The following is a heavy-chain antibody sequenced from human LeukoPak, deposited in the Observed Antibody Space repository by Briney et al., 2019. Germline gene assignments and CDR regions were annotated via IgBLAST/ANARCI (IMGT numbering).Heavy chain of an antibody. J-gene: IGHJ4*02. CDR2: IASKTDGGTT. CDR3: TTGIRGD. V-gene: IGHV3-15*04. Sequence: GGSLRLSCAASGFTFNNVWMNWVRQAPGKGLEWVGRIASKTDGGTTDYAAPVKGRFTISRDDSKNTLFLQMNSLKTEDTAVYYCTTGIRGDCGQGTLVTVSS. CDR1: GFTFNNVW.